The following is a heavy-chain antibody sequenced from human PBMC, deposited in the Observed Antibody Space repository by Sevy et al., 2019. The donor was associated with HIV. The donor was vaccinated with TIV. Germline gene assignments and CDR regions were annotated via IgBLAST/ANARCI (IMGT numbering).Heavy chain of an antibody. V-gene: IGHV4-34*01. D-gene: IGHD2-2*01. Sequence: SETLSLTCAVYGGSFSGYYWSWIRQPPGKGLEWIGEINHSGSTNYNPSLKSRVTISGDTSKNQFSLKLSSVTAADTAVYFCARHCSGTSCSHAFDIWGRGTMVTVSS. J-gene: IGHJ3*02. CDR2: INHSGST. CDR3: ARHCSGTSCSHAFDI. CDR1: GGSFSGYY.